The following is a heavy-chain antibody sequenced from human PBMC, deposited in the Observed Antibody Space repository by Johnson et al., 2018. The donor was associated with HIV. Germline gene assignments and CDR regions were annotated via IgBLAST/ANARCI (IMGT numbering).Heavy chain of an antibody. J-gene: IGHJ3*02. D-gene: IGHD6-13*01. CDR3: AKGRYSSSWYLAGAFDI. CDR1: GFTFSSYG. Sequence: QMQLVESGGGVVQPGRSLRLSCAASGFTFSSYGMHWVRQAPGKGLEWVAVIWYDGSNKYYADSVKGRFTISRDNSKNTLYLQMNSLRAEDTAIYYCAKGRYSSSWYLAGAFDIWGQGTMVTVSS. V-gene: IGHV3-33*06. CDR2: IWYDGSNK.